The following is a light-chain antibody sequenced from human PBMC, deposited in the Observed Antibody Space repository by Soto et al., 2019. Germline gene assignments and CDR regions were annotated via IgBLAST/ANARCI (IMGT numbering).Light chain of an antibody. J-gene: IGKJ4*01. CDR1: QSISSW. V-gene: IGKV1-5*01. CDR3: QQYNRYSLT. Sequence: DIQMTQSLSTLFASVGDRVTINCRASQSISSWLAWYQQKPGKAPKLLIYDASSLESGVPSRFSGSGSDTEFTLTINNLQPDDFATYHCQQYNRYSLTFGGGTKMDIK. CDR2: DAS.